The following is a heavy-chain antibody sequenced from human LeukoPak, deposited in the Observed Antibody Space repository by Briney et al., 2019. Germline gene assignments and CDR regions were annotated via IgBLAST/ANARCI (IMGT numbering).Heavy chain of an antibody. CDR2: VYFTGSP. CDR3: ARHLVVPATTYYYYYMDV. V-gene: IGHV4-39*01. CDR1: GDSMSSNDYY. D-gene: IGHD2-2*01. J-gene: IGHJ6*03. Sequence: SETLSLTCTVSGDSMSSNDYYWGWIRQPPGKGLEWIGTVYFTGSPYYNPSLKSRVTISVDTSETQFSLTLSSVTAADTAVYFCARHLVVPATTYYYYYMDVWGKGTTVTVSS.